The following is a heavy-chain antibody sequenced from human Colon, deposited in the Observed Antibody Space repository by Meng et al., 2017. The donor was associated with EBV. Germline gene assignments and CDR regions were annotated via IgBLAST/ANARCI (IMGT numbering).Heavy chain of an antibody. CDR1: GRSFRDSY. Sequence: RWGGGVCTPSRPLSRRCAVDGRSFRDSYWTLFRHPPGKGLAWIGEIDHRGNTKYNPSLKSRVTISLDPSKKQFSLKVSSVTAADSAVYYCARRGPSGNFSPWSQGALVTVSS. J-gene: IGHJ5*02. D-gene: IGHD3-10*01. V-gene: IGHV4-34*01. CDR2: IDHRGNT. CDR3: ARRGPSGNFSP.